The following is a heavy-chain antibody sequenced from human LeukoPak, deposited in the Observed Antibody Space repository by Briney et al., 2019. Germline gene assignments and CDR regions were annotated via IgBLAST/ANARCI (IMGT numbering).Heavy chain of an antibody. Sequence: SETLSLTCTVSGASITTYYWTWIRQPPGKGLEWIGYIYHSGSTNYNPSLKSRVTISLDTSRNQFSLRLSSVTAADTAVYFCAREYSSSSEGDYFDYWGQGSLVTVSS. J-gene: IGHJ4*02. CDR1: GASITTYY. CDR2: IYHSGST. V-gene: IGHV4-59*01. CDR3: AREYSSSSEGDYFDY. D-gene: IGHD6-13*01.